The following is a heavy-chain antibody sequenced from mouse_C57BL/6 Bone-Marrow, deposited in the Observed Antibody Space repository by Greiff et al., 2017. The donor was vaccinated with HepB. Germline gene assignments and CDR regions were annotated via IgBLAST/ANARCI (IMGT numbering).Heavy chain of an antibody. CDR1: GFTFSSYA. CDR3: TRDRGDSNYGSMDY. J-gene: IGHJ4*01. CDR2: ISSGGDYS. D-gene: IGHD2-5*01. V-gene: IGHV5-9-1*02. Sequence: EVMLVESGEGLVKPGGSLKLSCAASGFTFSSYAMSWVRQTPEKRLEWVAYISSGGDYSYYADTVKGRFTISRDNARNTLYLQMSSLKSEDTAMYYCTRDRGDSNYGSMDYWGQGTSVTVSS.